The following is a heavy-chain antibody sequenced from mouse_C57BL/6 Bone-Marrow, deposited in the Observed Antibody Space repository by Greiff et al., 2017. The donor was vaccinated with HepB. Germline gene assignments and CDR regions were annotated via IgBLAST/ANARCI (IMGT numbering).Heavy chain of an antibody. CDR2: IWTGGGT. D-gene: IGHD1-1*01. CDR1: GFSLTSYA. CDR3: ARHYGSSVRYYFDY. V-gene: IGHV2-9-1*01. J-gene: IGHJ2*01. Sequence: VQLQQSGPGLVAPSQSLSITCTVSGFSLTSYAISWVRQPPGKGLEWLGVIWTGGGTNYNSALKSRLSISKDNSKSQVFLKMNSLQTDDTARYYCARHYGSSVRYYFDYWGQGTTLTVSS.